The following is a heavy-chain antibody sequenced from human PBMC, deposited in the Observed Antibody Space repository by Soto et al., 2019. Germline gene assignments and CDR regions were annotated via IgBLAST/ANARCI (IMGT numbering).Heavy chain of an antibody. J-gene: IGHJ4*02. CDR1: GFSLTTSGMG. CDR2: IYWDDDK. CDR3: ALNIVLVPAALLSANFFAY. Sequence: QITLKESGPPLVKPTQTLTLTCTFSGFSLTTSGMGVGWIRQPPGKALEWLALIYWDDDKRYSPSLKSRLTITRDTSTTQLVLTMTNMDPVDTATYYCALNIVLVPAALLSANFFAYWGQGTLVTVSS. V-gene: IGHV2-5*02. D-gene: IGHD2-2*01.